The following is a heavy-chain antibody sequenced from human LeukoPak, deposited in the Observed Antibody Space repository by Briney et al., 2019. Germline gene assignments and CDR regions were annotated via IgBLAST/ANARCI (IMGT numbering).Heavy chain of an antibody. Sequence: GGSLRLSCAASGFIFTSYTMNWVRQAPGKGLEWISFISTTDSITSYADSVQGRFTISRDNAKNSLYLQMSSLRADDTAVYYCARGRATANFDYWGQGTLVTVSS. CDR1: GFIFTSYT. J-gene: IGHJ4*02. CDR2: ISTTDSIT. D-gene: IGHD5-18*01. CDR3: ARGRATANFDY. V-gene: IGHV3-48*01.